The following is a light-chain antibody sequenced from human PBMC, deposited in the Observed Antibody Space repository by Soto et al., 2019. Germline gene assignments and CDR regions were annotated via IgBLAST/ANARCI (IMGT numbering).Light chain of an antibody. V-gene: IGKV3-15*01. CDR1: QTISKN. CDR3: QQYHDWPPWT. J-gene: IGKJ1*01. CDR2: DAS. Sequence: RDSQTISKNLAWYQQKPGQAPRLLIYDASTRATDIPDRFSGSGSETEFTLTISSLKSEDFAVYYCQQYHDWPPWTFGQGTKV.